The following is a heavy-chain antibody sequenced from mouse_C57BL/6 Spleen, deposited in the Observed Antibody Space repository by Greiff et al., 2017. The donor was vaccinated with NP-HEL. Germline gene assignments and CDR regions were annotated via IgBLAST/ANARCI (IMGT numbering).Heavy chain of an antibody. CDR1: GYTFTDYY. Sequence: EVQLQQSGPVLVKPGASVKMSCKASGYTFTDYYMNWVKQSHGKSLEWIGVINPYNGGTSYNQKFKGKATLTVDKSSSTAYMELNSLTSEDSAVYYCARRGLGVTYFDYWGQGTTLTVSS. V-gene: IGHV1-19*01. CDR3: ARRGLGVTYFDY. D-gene: IGHD2-3*01. J-gene: IGHJ2*01. CDR2: INPYNGGT.